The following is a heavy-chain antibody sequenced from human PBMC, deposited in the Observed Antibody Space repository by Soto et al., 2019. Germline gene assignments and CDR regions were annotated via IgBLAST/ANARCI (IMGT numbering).Heavy chain of an antibody. D-gene: IGHD3-16*02. CDR3: ARSRHRFYHAFDV. Sequence: GESLKISCKGFGYSFFDYWIGWVRQMPGKGLEWMAIIYPEDSDARYSPSFEGQVTISADKSVTTAYLVWSTLKASDTAVYYCARSRHRFYHAFDVWGQGTMVTVSS. CDR1: GYSFFDYW. CDR2: IYPEDSDA. J-gene: IGHJ3*01. V-gene: IGHV5-51*01.